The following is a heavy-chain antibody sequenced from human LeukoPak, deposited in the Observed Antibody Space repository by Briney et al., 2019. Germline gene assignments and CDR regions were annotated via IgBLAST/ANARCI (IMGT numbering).Heavy chain of an antibody. Sequence: GASVKVSCKASGYTFSNYGINWVRQAPGQGLEWMGWVNPYNGNTDYAQRVQGRVTMTTDTSTSTAYMELRSLRSDDTAVFYCARGLLLRFGNYALDVWGQGTAVTVSS. V-gene: IGHV1-18*01. J-gene: IGHJ6*02. CDR2: VNPYNGNT. D-gene: IGHD3-10*01. CDR3: ARGLLLRFGNYALDV. CDR1: GYTFSNYG.